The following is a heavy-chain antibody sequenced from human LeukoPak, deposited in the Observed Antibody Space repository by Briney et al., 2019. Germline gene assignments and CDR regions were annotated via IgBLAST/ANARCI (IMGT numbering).Heavy chain of an antibody. D-gene: IGHD3-22*01. J-gene: IGHJ4*02. Sequence: GGSLRLSCAASGFTFSSYGMHWVRQAPGKGLEWVAVISYDGSNKYYADSVKGRFTISRDNSKNTLYLQMNSLRAEDTAVYYCAKGEIPPVPSYYDSSGSPFDYWGRGTLVTVSS. V-gene: IGHV3-30*18. CDR1: GFTFSSYG. CDR2: ISYDGSNK. CDR3: AKGEIPPVPSYYDSSGSPFDY.